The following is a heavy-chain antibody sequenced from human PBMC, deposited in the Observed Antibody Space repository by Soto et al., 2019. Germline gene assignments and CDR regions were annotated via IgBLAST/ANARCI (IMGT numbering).Heavy chain of an antibody. CDR1: GGSFSGYY. Sequence: QVQLQQWGAGLLKPSETLSLTCAVYGGSFSGYYWSWIRQPPGKGLEWIGEINHSGSTNYNPSLKSRGTISVDTSKNQFSLKLSSVTAADTAVYYCARLDTAMVRGWFDPWGQGTLVTVSS. D-gene: IGHD5-18*01. V-gene: IGHV4-34*01. CDR2: INHSGST. J-gene: IGHJ5*02. CDR3: ARLDTAMVRGWFDP.